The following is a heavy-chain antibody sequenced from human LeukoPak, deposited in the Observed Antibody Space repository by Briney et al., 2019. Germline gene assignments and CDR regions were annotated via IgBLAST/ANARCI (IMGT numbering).Heavy chain of an antibody. J-gene: IGHJ4*02. CDR3: ARLIGDRTIYDY. Sequence: QPGGSLRLSCAASGFTFRTYWMSWVRQAPGKGLEWVASINQGGSETYYVESVKGRFTISRDNAMNSFFLQMNGLRAEDTAVYYCARLIGDRTIYDYWGQGTLVTVSS. CDR1: GFTFRTYW. D-gene: IGHD6-6*01. CDR2: INQGGSET. V-gene: IGHV3-7*01.